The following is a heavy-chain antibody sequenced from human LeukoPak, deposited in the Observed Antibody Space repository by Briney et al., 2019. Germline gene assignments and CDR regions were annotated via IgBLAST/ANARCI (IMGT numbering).Heavy chain of an antibody. Sequence: GGSLRLSCAASGFTFSSYGMHWVRQAPGKGLEWVAFIRYDGSNKYYADSEKGRFTISRDKSKNTLYLQMNSLRAEDTAVYYCARSYSSSWYYFDYWGQGTLVTVSS. CDR3: ARSYSSSWYYFDY. D-gene: IGHD6-13*01. CDR2: IRYDGSNK. J-gene: IGHJ4*02. V-gene: IGHV3-30*02. CDR1: GFTFSSYG.